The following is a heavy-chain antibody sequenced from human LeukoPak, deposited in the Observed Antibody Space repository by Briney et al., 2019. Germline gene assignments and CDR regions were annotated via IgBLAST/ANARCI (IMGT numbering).Heavy chain of an antibody. CDR2: VSGSGDST. CDR3: AKGQVAGPTKNRFDY. CDR1: GFTFNSYA. Sequence: PGGSLRLSCAASGFTFNSYAMSWVRQAPEKGLEWVSVVSGSGDSTYYVDSVKGRFTIARDNSKNTLYLQMNSLRAEDTAVYYCAKGQVAGPTKNRFDYWGQGTLVTVSS. V-gene: IGHV3-23*01. D-gene: IGHD6-19*01. J-gene: IGHJ4*02.